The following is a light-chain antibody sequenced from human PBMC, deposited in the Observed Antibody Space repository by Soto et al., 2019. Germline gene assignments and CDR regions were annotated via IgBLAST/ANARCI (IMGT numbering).Light chain of an antibody. V-gene: IGKV1-5*01. CDR2: DAS. J-gene: IGKJ1*01. CDR3: QQYGSSPPWT. Sequence: DIQMTQSPSTLPASVGDRVTITCRASQSISSWLAWYQQKPGKAPKLLIYDASSLESGVPSRFSGSGSGTDFTLTISRLEPEDFAVYYCQQYGSSPPWTFGQGTKVDIK. CDR1: QSISSW.